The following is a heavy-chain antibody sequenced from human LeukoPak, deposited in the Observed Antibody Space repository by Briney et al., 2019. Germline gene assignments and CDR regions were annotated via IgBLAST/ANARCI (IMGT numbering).Heavy chain of an antibody. CDR1: GXTFSNYA. CDR3: AREAGYDTGGYPRDY. D-gene: IGHD2-8*02. CDR2: IWYDGSNE. J-gene: IGHJ4*02. V-gene: IGHV3-33*01. Sequence: PGRSLRLSCSASGXTFSNYAMHWVRQAPGKGLECVALIWYDGSNEFYADSVKGRFTISRDNSKNTLYLQMNSLRAEDTAIYYCAREAGYDTGGYPRDYWGQGTLVTVSS.